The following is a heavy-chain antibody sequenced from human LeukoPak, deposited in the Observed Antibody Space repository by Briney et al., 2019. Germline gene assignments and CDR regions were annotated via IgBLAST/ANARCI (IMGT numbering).Heavy chain of an antibody. Sequence: GGSLRLSCAASGFTFSSYEMNWVRQAPGKGLEWVSYISSSGSTIYYADSVKGRFTISRDNAKNSLYLQMNSLRAEDTAVYYCARGDMVRGGFWVERWSGRGDDAFDIWGQGTMVTVSS. D-gene: IGHD3-10*01. CDR2: ISSSGSTI. J-gene: IGHJ3*02. V-gene: IGHV3-48*03. CDR3: ARGDMVRGGFWVERWSGRGDDAFDI. CDR1: GFTFSSYE.